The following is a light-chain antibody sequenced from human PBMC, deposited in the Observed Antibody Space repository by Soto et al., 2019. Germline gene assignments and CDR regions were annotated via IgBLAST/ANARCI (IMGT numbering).Light chain of an antibody. Sequence: DIQLTQSPSFLSASVGDRVTITCRASQDMSSYLAWYQQKPGKAPKLLIFGASTLQDRVPFRFGGSGSGTKFTLTISGLQAEDVATYYCQQFNSYSVFTFGPGTKVDI. CDR1: QDMSSY. V-gene: IGKV1-9*01. CDR2: GAS. CDR3: QQFNSYSVFT. J-gene: IGKJ3*01.